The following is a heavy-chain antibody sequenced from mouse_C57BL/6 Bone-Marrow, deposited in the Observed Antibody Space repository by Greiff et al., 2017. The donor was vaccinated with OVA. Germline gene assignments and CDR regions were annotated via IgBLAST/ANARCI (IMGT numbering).Heavy chain of an antibody. CDR1: GYAFTNYL. D-gene: IGHD2-2*01. V-gene: IGHV1-54*01. J-gene: IGHJ1*03. Sequence: QVQLKQSGAELVRPGTSVKVSCKASGYAFTNYLIEWVKQRPGQGLEWIGVINPGSGGTNYNEKFKGKATLTADKSSSTAYMQLSSLTSEDSAVYFCARFLWLREHFDVWGTGTTVTVSS. CDR3: ARFLWLREHFDV. CDR2: INPGSGGT.